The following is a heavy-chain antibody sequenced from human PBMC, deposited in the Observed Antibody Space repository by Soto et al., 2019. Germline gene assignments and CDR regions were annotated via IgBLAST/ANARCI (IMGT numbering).Heavy chain of an antibody. D-gene: IGHD3-22*01. CDR2: FNPSTGST. Sequence: GASVKVSCKASGYTFTDYYIHWVRQAPGQGLEWMGVFNPSTGSTKYAQKFQGRVTMTRDTSTTTVFMELDSLRSDDTAVYYCARSPYSSGSYYPIEYWGQGTLVTVSS. CDR3: ARSPYSSGSYYPIEY. CDR1: GYTFTDYY. V-gene: IGHV1-46*01. J-gene: IGHJ4*02.